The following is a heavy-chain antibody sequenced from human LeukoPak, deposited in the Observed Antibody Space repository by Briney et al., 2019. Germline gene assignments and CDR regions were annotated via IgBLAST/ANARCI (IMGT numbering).Heavy chain of an antibody. V-gene: IGHV4-61*02. J-gene: IGHJ4*02. CDR2: IYTSGST. D-gene: IGHD6-19*01. CDR1: GGAISSGSYY. Sequence: SQTLSLTCTVSGGAISSGSYYWGWIRQPAGKGLEWIRRIYTSGSTNYNPSLKSRVTISVDTSKNQFSLKLSSGTAADTAVYYCARRSLAVADDYWGQGTLVTVSS. CDR3: ARRSLAVADDY.